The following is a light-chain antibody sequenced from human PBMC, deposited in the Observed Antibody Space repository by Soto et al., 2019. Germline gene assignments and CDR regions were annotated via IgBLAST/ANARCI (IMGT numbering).Light chain of an antibody. CDR3: QKFGSSPLT. J-gene: IGKJ1*01. V-gene: IGKV3-20*01. Sequence: EIVLTQSPGTLSLSPGERATLSCRASQSVSSTYLAWYQQKPGQAPRLLIYGASRRATGIPDRFSGSGSGTDFALTISRLEPEDFAVYYCQKFGSSPLTFGQGTKVEI. CDR2: GAS. CDR1: QSVSSTY.